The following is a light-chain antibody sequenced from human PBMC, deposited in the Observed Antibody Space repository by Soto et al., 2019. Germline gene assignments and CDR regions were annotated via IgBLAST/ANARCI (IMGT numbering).Light chain of an antibody. CDR1: HNDIGTYDY. V-gene: IGLV2-14*03. CDR2: GVT. CDR3: SSFTSNRIYV. Sequence: QSVLTQPTSVSGSPGQSSTISFTGSHNDIGTYDYVSWYQQHPGRAPRLLIHGVTTRPSGISGRFSASKSGLTASLTISGLQPEDEADYYCSSFTSNRIYVFGPGTKVTVL. J-gene: IGLJ1*01.